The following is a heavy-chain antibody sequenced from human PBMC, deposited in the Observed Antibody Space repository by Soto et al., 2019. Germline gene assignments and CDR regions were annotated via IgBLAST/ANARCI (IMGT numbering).Heavy chain of an antibody. V-gene: IGHV4-59*01. Sequence: PSETLSVTCTVSGGSISSYYWSWIRQPPGKGLEWIGYIYYSGSTNYNPSLKSRVTISVDTSKNQFSLKLSSVTAADTAVYYCARVAAAGQYYFDYWGQGTLVTVSS. CDR3: ARVAAAGQYYFDY. CDR1: GGSISSYY. CDR2: IYYSGST. J-gene: IGHJ4*02. D-gene: IGHD6-13*01.